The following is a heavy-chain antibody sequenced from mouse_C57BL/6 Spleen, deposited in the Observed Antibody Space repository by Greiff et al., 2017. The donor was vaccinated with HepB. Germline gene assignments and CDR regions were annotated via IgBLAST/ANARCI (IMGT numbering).Heavy chain of an antibody. J-gene: IGHJ3*01. CDR1: GFTFSSYA. D-gene: IGHD2-2*01. V-gene: IGHV5-4*03. Sequence: DVKLVESGGGLVKPGGSLKLSCAASGFTFSSYAMSWVRQTPEKRLEWVATISDGGSYTYYPDNVKGRFTISRDNAKNNLYLQMSHLKSEDTAMYYCARVGYDVGDWFAYWGQGTLVTVSA. CDR3: ARVGYDVGDWFAY. CDR2: ISDGGSYT.